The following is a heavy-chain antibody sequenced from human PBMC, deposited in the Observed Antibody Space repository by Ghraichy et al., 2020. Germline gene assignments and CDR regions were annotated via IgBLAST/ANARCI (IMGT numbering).Heavy chain of an antibody. Sequence: SETLSLTCTVSGGSISSSSYYWGWIRQPPGKGLEWIGNIYYSGSTYYNPSLKSRVTISVDTSKNQFSLKLTSVTAADTAVYYCARQVNDCSGGSCYPGSVTRWGQGTLVTVSS. CDR1: GGSISSSSYY. J-gene: IGHJ4*02. V-gene: IGHV4-39*01. CDR2: IYYSGST. CDR3: ARQVNDCSGGSCYPGSVTR. D-gene: IGHD2-15*01.